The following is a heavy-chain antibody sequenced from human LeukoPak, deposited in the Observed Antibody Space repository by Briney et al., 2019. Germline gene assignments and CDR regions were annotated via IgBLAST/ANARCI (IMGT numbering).Heavy chain of an antibody. CDR2: IYSGGST. J-gene: IGHJ4*02. D-gene: IGHD3-22*01. V-gene: IGHV3-66*01. CDR3: ARGSVSGYVDYFDY. CDR1: GFTVSSNY. Sequence: GGSLRLSCAASGFTVSSNYMSWVRQAPGKGLEWVSVIYSGGSTYYADSVKGRFTISRDNSKNTLYLQTNSLRAEDTAVYYCARGSVSGYVDYFDYWGQGTLVTVSS.